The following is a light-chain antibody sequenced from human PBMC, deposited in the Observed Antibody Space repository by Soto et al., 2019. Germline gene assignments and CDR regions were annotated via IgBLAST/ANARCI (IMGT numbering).Light chain of an antibody. V-gene: IGLV3-1*01. CDR2: QDS. Sequence: SYELTQPPSVSVSPGQTASIACSGDKLENKYVCWYQQRPGQSPVLVIYQDSQRPSGIPERFSGSNSGNTATLTISGTQALDEADYYCQAWDSNTALFGGGTKLTVL. J-gene: IGLJ2*01. CDR1: KLENKY. CDR3: QAWDSNTAL.